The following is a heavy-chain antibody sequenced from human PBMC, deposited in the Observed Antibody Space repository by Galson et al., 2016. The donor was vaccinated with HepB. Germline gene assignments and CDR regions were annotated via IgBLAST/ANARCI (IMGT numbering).Heavy chain of an antibody. D-gene: IGHD6-13*01. CDR2: IIPIFGTA. V-gene: IGHV1-69*06. CDR3: ARGLQQQQLPTTRFDP. J-gene: IGHJ5*02. CDR1: GGTSSRNP. Sequence: SVKVSCKASGGTSSRNPIAWVRQAPGQGLEWMGGIIPIFGTAKYAQKFQGRVSIRADKSTRTAYLELSSLRSEDTAVYFCARGLQQQQLPTTRFDPWGQGTLVTVSP.